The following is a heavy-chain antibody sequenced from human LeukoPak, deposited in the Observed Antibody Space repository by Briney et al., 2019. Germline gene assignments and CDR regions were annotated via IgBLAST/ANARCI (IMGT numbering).Heavy chain of an antibody. CDR1: GFTFSDYY. Sequence: PGGSLRLSCAASGFTFSDYYMSWIRQAPGKGLERVSYIRSSGSTIYYADSVKGRFTISRDNAKNSLYLQMNSLRAEDTAVYYCARVKWNYGDPRYYALDYWGQGTLVTVSS. CDR3: ARVKWNYGDPRYYALDY. D-gene: IGHD4-17*01. V-gene: IGHV3-11*04. CDR2: IRSSGSTI. J-gene: IGHJ4*02.